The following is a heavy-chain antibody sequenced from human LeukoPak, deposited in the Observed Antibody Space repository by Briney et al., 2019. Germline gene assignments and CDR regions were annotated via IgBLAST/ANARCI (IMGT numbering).Heavy chain of an antibody. CDR3: ARVISPGGRYDLEHIDY. CDR2: INWNGGST. D-gene: IGHD3/OR15-3a*01. V-gene: IGHV3-20*04. J-gene: IGHJ4*02. Sequence: GGSLRLSCAASGFTFDDYGMSWVRQAPGKGLEWVSGINWNGGSTGYADSVKGRFTISRDNAKNSLYLQMNSLRAGDTASYYCARVISPGGRYDLEHIDYWGQGTLVTVSS. CDR1: GFTFDDYG.